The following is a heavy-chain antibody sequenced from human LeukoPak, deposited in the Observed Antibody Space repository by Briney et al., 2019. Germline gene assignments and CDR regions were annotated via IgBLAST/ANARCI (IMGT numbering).Heavy chain of an antibody. CDR1: GFTFSSYS. CDR2: ISSSSSYI. CDR3: ARDPEDHWGRTYYYDSSGRDTDY. J-gene: IGHJ4*02. V-gene: IGHV3-21*01. D-gene: IGHD3-22*01. Sequence: PGGYLRLSCAASGFTFSSYSMNWVRQAPGKGLEWVSSISSSSSYIYYADSVKGRFTISRDNAKNSLYLQMNSLRAEDTAVYYCARDPEDHWGRTYYYDSSGRDTDYWGQGTLVTVSS.